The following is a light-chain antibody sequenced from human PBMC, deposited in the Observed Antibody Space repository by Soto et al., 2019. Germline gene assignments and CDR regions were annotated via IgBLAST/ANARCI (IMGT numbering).Light chain of an antibody. CDR2: GAS. Sequence: DIVLTQTPGTLSLSPGDRDTLSCRATQGVSSSYLAWYQQKPGQAPRLLIYGASSRATGIPDRFSGSGSGTDFTLTISRLEPEDFAVYYCQQYGSSSWTFGQGTKVDIK. J-gene: IGKJ1*01. CDR1: QGVSSSY. V-gene: IGKV3-20*01. CDR3: QQYGSSSWT.